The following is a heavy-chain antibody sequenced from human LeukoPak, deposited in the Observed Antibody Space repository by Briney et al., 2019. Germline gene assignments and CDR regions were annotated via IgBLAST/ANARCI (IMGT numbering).Heavy chain of an antibody. CDR2: IYYSGST. CDR1: GGSISSGGYY. D-gene: IGHD2-21*01. CDR3: AGSSGVVQFDY. V-gene: IGHV4-31*03. J-gene: IGHJ4*02. Sequence: PSETLSLTCTVSGGSISSGGYYWSWIRQHPGKGLEWIGYIYYSGSTYYNPSLKGRVTISVDTSKNQFSLKLSSVTAADTAVYYCAGSSGVVQFDYWGQGTLVTVSS.